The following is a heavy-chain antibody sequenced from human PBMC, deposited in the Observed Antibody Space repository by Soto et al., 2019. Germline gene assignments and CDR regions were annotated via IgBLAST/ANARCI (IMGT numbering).Heavy chain of an antibody. Sequence: SVKVSCKASGYTFTSYGISLVRQAPGQGLEWMGGIIPIFGTANYAQKFQGRVTITADESTSTAYMELSSLRSEDTAVYYCALGVSDRPFDYWGQGTLVTVSS. CDR2: IIPIFGTA. CDR1: GYTFTSYG. J-gene: IGHJ4*02. CDR3: ALGVSDRPFDY. V-gene: IGHV1-69*13. D-gene: IGHD1-26*01.